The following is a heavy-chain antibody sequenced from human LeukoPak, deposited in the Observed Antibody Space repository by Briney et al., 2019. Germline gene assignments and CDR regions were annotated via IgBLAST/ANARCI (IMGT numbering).Heavy chain of an antibody. CDR2: ISSSSSTI. CDR1: GFPFTRHT. J-gene: IGHJ4*02. CDR3: ARTGSQDSSGYYSSDY. Sequence: GGSLRLSCSASGFPFTRHTMNWVRQAPGKGLEWVSYISSSSSTIYYADSVKGRFTISRDNAKNSLYLQMNSLRAEDTAVYYCARTGSQDSSGYYSSDYWGQGTLVTVSS. D-gene: IGHD3-22*01. V-gene: IGHV3-48*01.